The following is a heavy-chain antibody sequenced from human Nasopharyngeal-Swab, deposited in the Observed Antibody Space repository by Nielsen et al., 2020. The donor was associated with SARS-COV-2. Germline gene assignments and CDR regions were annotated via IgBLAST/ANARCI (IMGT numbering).Heavy chain of an antibody. CDR2: ISYDGSNK. J-gene: IGHJ4*02. Sequence: GESLKISCAASGFTFSSYAMHWVRQAPGKGLEWVAVISYDGSNKYYADSVKGRFTISRDNSKNTLYLQMNSLRAEDTAVYYCAGGYSGSYYSPFDYWGQGTLVTVSS. D-gene: IGHD1-26*01. V-gene: IGHV3-30-3*01. CDR3: AGGYSGSYYSPFDY. CDR1: GFTFSSYA.